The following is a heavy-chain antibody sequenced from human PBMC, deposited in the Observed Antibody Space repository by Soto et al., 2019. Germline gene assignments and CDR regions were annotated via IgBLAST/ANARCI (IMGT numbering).Heavy chain of an antibody. J-gene: IGHJ3*02. CDR3: ARGDRDIEATIDGQVHPDEVAFDI. Sequence: ASVKVSCEASGYTFTSYDINWVRQATGQGLEWMGWMNPNSGNTGYAQKFQGRVTMTRNTSISTAYMELSSLGSEDTAVYYCARGDRDIEATIDGQVHPDEVAFDIWG. CDR1: GYTFTSYD. D-gene: IGHD5-12*01. CDR2: MNPNSGNT. V-gene: IGHV1-8*01.